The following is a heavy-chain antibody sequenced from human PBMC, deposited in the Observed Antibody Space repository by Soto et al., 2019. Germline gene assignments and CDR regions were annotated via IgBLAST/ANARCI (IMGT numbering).Heavy chain of an antibody. Sequence: PGGSLRLSCAASGFTFSSYGMHWVRQAPGKGLEWVAVISYDGSNKYYADSVKGRFTISRDNSKNTLYLQMNSLRAEDTAVYYCAKNSPRSCSGGSCYSVLDYWGQGTLVTVYS. CDR2: ISYDGSNK. J-gene: IGHJ4*02. CDR1: GFTFSSYG. D-gene: IGHD2-15*01. V-gene: IGHV3-30*18. CDR3: AKNSPRSCSGGSCYSVLDY.